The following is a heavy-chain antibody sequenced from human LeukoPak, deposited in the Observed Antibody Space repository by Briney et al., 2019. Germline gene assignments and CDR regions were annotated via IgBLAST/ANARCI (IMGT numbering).Heavy chain of an antibody. V-gene: IGHV3-53*01. Sequence: GGSLRLSCAASGFTVSSNYMSWVRQAPGKGLEWVSVIYSGGSTYYADSVKGRFTISRDNSKNTLYLQMNSLRAEDTAVYYYARGYSGSYYLACDYWGQGTLVTVSS. J-gene: IGHJ4*02. CDR3: ARGYSGSYYLACDY. D-gene: IGHD1-26*01. CDR1: GFTVSSNY. CDR2: IYSGGST.